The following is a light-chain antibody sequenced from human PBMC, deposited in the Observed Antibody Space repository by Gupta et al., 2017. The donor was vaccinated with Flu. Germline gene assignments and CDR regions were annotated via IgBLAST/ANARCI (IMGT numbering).Light chain of an antibody. Sequence: EIVLTQSPATLSLSPGERATLSCGASQSVSSSYLAWYQQKPGLAPRLLIYDAAYRATGIPDRFSGRGSGTDFTLTISRLEPEDFAVYYCKQYESSPRTFGRGTKVEIK. V-gene: IGKV3D-20*01. J-gene: IGKJ2*01. CDR1: QSVSSSY. CDR2: DAA. CDR3: KQYESSPRT.